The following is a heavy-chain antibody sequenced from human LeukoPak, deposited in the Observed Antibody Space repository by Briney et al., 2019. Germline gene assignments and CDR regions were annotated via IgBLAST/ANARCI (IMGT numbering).Heavy chain of an antibody. D-gene: IGHD5-12*01. Sequence: GGSLRHSCAASGFTVSSNYMSWVRPAPRKGLAWVSVIYSGGSTYYADSVKGRFTISRDNSKNTLYLQMNSLRAEDTAVYYCARVRVATGYYYGMDVWGQGTTVTVSS. CDR1: GFTVSSNY. J-gene: IGHJ6*02. CDR2: IYSGGST. V-gene: IGHV3-66*01. CDR3: ARVRVATGYYYGMDV.